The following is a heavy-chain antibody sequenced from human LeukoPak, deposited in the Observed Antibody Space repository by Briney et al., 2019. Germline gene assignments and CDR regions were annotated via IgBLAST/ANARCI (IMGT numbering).Heavy chain of an antibody. J-gene: IGHJ4*02. Sequence: ASETLSLTCTVSGGSISSYYWSWVRQAPGKGLEWVSAISGSGGSTYYADSVKGRFTISRDNSKNTLYLQMNSLRAEDTAVYYCAKVYYGGYYDSSGYYWGQGTLVTVSS. D-gene: IGHD3-22*01. V-gene: IGHV3-23*01. CDR1: GGSISSYY. CDR2: ISGSGGST. CDR3: AKVYYGGYYDSSGYY.